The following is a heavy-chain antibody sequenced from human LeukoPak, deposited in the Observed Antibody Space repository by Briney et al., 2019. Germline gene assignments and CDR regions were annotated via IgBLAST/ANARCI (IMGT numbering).Heavy chain of an antibody. CDR2: IYPSDSDT. V-gene: IGHV5-51*01. D-gene: IGHD6-19*01. J-gene: IGHJ4*02. CDR1: GYSFTSYW. Sequence: GESLKISCKGSGYSFTSYWIGWVRQMPGKGLEWMGIIYPSDSDTRYSPSFQGQVTISADKSISTAYMELSRLRSDDTAVYYCAREDSSGWYYPDYWGQGTLVTVSS. CDR3: AREDSSGWYYPDY.